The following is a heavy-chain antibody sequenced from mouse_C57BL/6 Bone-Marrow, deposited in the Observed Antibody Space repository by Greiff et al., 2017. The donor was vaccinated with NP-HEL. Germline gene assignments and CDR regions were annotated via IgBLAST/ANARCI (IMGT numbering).Heavy chain of an antibody. D-gene: IGHD6-5*01. Sequence: VQLQQPGAELVMPGASVKLSCKASGCTFTSYWMHWVKQRPGQGLEWIGEIDPSDSYTNYNQKFKGKSTLTVDKSSSTAYMQLSSLTSEDSAVYYCARDGSLYYYAMDYWGQGTSVTVSS. CDR1: GCTFTSYW. CDR3: ARDGSLYYYAMDY. CDR2: IDPSDSYT. J-gene: IGHJ4*01. V-gene: IGHV1-69*01.